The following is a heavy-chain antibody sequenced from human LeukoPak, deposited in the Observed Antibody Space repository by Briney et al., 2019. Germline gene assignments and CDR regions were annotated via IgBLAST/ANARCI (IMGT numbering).Heavy chain of an antibody. J-gene: IGHJ4*02. D-gene: IGHD2-8*01. CDR3: ARGILVTVYAAFDY. CDR1: GGSFSGYY. CDR2: INHSGST. Sequence: SETLSLTCAVYGGSFSGYYWSWIRQPPGKGLEWIGEINHSGSTNYNPSLKSRVTISVDTSKNQFSLKLSSVTAADTAVYYCARGILVTVYAAFDYWGQGTLVTVSS. V-gene: IGHV4-34*01.